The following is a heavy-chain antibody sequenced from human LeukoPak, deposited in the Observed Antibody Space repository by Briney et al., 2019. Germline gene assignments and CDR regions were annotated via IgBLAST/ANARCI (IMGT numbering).Heavy chain of an antibody. CDR1: GYTFTTYY. Sequence: ASVKVSCKASGYTFTTYYIHWVRQAPGQGFEWMGVINPSIGSTSFAQKFQGRVTMTRDTSTSTVYMDLSSLRSEDTAIYYCARDLGVAMKLNYFDYWGQGTLVTVSS. D-gene: IGHD2-2*01. V-gene: IGHV1-46*01. CDR2: INPSIGST. J-gene: IGHJ4*02. CDR3: ARDLGVAMKLNYFDY.